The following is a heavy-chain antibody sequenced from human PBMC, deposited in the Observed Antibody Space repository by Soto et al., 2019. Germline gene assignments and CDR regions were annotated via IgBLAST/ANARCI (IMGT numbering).Heavy chain of an antibody. CDR3: AREPRYCRGGSCSITGDAFDI. V-gene: IGHV3-66*01. CDR1: GFIVSDTY. J-gene: IGHJ3*02. Sequence: VDLVESGGGLVQPGGSLRLSCTASGFIVSDTYMNWVRQAPGKGLEWVSVISNRGDTHYADSVRGRFSLSRDIADNTLHLQMNNLRVEDTAVYYCAREPRYCRGGSCSITGDAFDIWGQGTMVTVSS. D-gene: IGHD2-15*01. CDR2: ISNRGDT.